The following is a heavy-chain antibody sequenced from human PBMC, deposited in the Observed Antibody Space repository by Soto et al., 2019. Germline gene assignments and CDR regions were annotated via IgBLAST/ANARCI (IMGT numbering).Heavy chain of an antibody. V-gene: IGHV3-30*03. CDR1: GFTFGSYG. J-gene: IGHJ4*02. CDR3: ARELDIPPDYYFDY. D-gene: IGHD5-12*01. Sequence: QVRLVESGGDLVQPGRSLRLSCAASGFTFGSYGMHWVRQAPGKGLEWVAMISYDGRHQYYADSVKGRFTISRDNFKDTLYLQMNGLIPEDTAIYFCARELDIPPDYYFDYWGQGNLVTVSS. CDR2: ISYDGRHQ.